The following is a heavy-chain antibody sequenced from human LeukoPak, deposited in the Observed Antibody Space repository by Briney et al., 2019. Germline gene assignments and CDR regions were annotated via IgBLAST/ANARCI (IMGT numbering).Heavy chain of an antibody. CDR1: GYTLTSYG. CDR2: ISGYNGNT. Sequence: GASVKVSCTASGYTLTSYGISWVRQAPGQGLEWMGWISGYNGNTNYAQKLQGRVTMTTDTSTSTAYMELRSLRSDDTAVYYCARGPVAGTPTSFDYWGQGTLVTVSS. CDR3: ARGPVAGTPTSFDY. J-gene: IGHJ4*02. V-gene: IGHV1-18*01. D-gene: IGHD6-19*01.